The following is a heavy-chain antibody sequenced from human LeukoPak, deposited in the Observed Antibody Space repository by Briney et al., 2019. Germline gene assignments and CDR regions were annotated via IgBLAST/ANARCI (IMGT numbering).Heavy chain of an antibody. CDR2: LHHPDIT. J-gene: IGHJ1*01. CDR1: GYSISDGYF. V-gene: IGHV4-38-2*01. D-gene: IGHD2-15*01. Sequence: SETLSLTCGVSGYSISDGYFWAWLRQPPGKGLEWIATLHHPDITHYNPSLDSRVTISFDRSKNQFSLRLSSVTAADTALYYCAGRLQDIGVVVAATQTGAEYFQHWGQGTLVTVSS. CDR3: AGRLQDIGVVVAATQTGAEYFQH.